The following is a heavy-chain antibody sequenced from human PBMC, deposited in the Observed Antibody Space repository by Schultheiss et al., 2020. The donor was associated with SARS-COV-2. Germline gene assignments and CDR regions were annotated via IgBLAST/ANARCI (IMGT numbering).Heavy chain of an antibody. J-gene: IGHJ4*02. CDR1: GFTFSSYE. D-gene: IGHD3-22*01. Sequence: GGSLRLSCAASGFTFSSYEMNWVRQAPGKGLEWVSYISSSGSTIYYADSVKGRFTISRDNSKNTLYLQMNSLRAEDTAVYYCAKDSRGTYYYDSSGYYWGQGTLVTVSS. V-gene: IGHV3-48*03. CDR3: AKDSRGTYYYDSSGYY. CDR2: ISSSGSTI.